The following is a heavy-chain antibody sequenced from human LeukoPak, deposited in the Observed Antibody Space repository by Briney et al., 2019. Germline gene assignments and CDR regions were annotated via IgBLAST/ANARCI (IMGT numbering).Heavy chain of an antibody. J-gene: IGHJ4*02. V-gene: IGHV4-34*01. CDR1: GGSFSGYY. Sequence: PSETLSLTCAVYGGSFSGYYWSWIRQPPGKGLEWIGEVNHSGSTNYNPSLKSRVTISVDTSKNQFSLKLSSVTAADTAVYYCARQYCSSTSCYFDSWGQGTLVTVSS. D-gene: IGHD2-2*01. CDR3: ARQYCSSTSCYFDS. CDR2: VNHSGST.